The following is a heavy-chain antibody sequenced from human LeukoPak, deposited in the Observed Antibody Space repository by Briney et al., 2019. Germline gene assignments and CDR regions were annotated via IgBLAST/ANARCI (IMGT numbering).Heavy chain of an antibody. CDR3: ARSLPYNWFDP. CDR1: GFTFSSYW. Sequence: GGSLRLSCAASGFTFSSYWMHWVRQAPGKGLVWVSRINSDVNSANYADSVKGRFTISRDNAKNTLYLQMNSLRAEDTAVYYCARSLPYNWFDPWGQGTLVTVSS. J-gene: IGHJ5*02. V-gene: IGHV3-74*01. CDR2: INSDVNSA.